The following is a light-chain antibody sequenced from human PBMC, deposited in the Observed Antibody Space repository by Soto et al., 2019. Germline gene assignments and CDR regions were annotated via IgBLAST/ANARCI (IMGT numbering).Light chain of an antibody. Sequence: QCALTQPASVSGSPGQSITISCTGTSKNVAIYNYVTWYQQHPGKVPTLIIYDVRNRPSGISNRFSGSKSGNTVSLTISGLQAEDEADYYCTSYRSTTTLVFGTGTKVTVL. V-gene: IGLV2-14*01. CDR1: SKNVAIYNY. CDR2: DVR. CDR3: TSYRSTTTLV. J-gene: IGLJ1*01.